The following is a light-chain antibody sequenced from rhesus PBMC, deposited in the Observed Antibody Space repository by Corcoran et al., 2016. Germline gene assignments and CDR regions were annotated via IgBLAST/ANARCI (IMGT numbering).Light chain of an antibody. CDR3: CSYAGSYTFYV. J-gene: IGLJ1*01. CDR2: EVS. V-gene: IGLV2-32*01. CDR1: GGDIGAYNF. Sequence: QAALTQPRSVSGSPGQSVTIFCTGTGGDIGAYNFVSWYQMHPGSAPKLMIYEVSKRPSGVSDRFSGSKSGNTASLTISGLPAEYEADYYCCSYAGSYTFYVFGVGTRLTVL.